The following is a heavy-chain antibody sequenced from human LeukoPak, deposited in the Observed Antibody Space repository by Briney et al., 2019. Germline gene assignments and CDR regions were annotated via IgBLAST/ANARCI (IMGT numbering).Heavy chain of an antibody. V-gene: IGHV4-34*01. CDR1: GGSFSGYY. Sequence: SETLSLTCAVYGGSFSGYYWSWIRQPPGKGLEWIGKINHSGSTNYNPSLKSRVTISVDTSKNQFSLKLSSVTAADTAVYYCARGGGYQLPPHYWGQGTLVTVSS. D-gene: IGHD2-2*01. CDR2: INHSGST. J-gene: IGHJ4*02. CDR3: ARGGGYQLPPHY.